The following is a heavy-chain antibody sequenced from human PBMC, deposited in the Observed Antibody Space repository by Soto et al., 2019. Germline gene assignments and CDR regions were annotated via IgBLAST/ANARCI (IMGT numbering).Heavy chain of an antibody. CDR1: GGTFSSYA. J-gene: IGHJ6*02. CDR2: IIPIFGTA. D-gene: IGHD6-13*01. V-gene: IGHV1-69*13. Sequence: SVKVSCKASGGTFSSYAISWVRQAPGQGLEWMGGIIPIFGTANYAQKFQGRVTITADESTSTAYMELSSLRSEDTAVYYCARADKYSSSWYYYYGMDVWGQGTTVTVSS. CDR3: ARADKYSSSWYYYYGMDV.